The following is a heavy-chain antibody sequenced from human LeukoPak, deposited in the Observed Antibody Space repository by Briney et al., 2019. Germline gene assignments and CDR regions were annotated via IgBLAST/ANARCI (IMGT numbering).Heavy chain of an antibody. CDR2: MNPNSGNT. D-gene: IGHD6-13*01. J-gene: IGHJ6*02. CDR1: GYTFTSYD. CDR3: ARADRGDSSSWHVLSYGMDV. Sequence: ASVKVSCKASGYTFTSYDINWVRQATGQGLGWMGWMNPNSGNTGYAQKFQGRVTMTRNTSISTAYMELSSLRSEDTAVYYCARADRGDSSSWHVLSYGMDVWGQRTTVTVSS. V-gene: IGHV1-8*01.